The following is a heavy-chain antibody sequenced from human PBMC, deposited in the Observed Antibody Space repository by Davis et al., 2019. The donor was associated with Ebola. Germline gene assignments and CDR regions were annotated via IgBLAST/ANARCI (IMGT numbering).Heavy chain of an antibody. CDR3: AKFSSDAFDI. D-gene: IGHD3-3*01. V-gene: IGHV3-74*01. CDR2: INSDGSTT. J-gene: IGHJ3*02. CDR1: GFTFSDYW. Sequence: PGGSLRLSCAASGFTFSDYWIHWVRQAPGKGLVWVSRINSDGSTTNYADSVKGRFTISRDNSKNTLYLQMNSLRAEDTAVYYCAKFSSDAFDIWGQGTMVTVSS.